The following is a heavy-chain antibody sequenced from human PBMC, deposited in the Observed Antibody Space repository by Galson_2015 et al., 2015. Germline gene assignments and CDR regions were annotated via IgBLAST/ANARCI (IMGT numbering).Heavy chain of an antibody. Sequence: SLRLSCAASGFTFSSYAMSWVRQAPGKGLEWVSAISGSGGSTYYADSVKGRFTISRDNSKNTLYLQMNSLRAEDTAVYYCATETYYDFWSGSTWGQGTLVTVSS. CDR2: ISGSGGST. D-gene: IGHD3-3*01. J-gene: IGHJ5*02. V-gene: IGHV3-23*01. CDR3: ATETYYDFWSGST. CDR1: GFTFSSYA.